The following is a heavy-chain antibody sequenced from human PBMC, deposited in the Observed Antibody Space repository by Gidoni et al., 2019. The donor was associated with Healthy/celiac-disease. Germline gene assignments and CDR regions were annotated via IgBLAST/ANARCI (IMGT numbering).Heavy chain of an antibody. J-gene: IGHJ4*02. CDR2: ISWNSGSI. CDR3: AKDIGIAVAGSFDY. CDR1: GFPFDDYA. Sequence: EVQLVESGGGLVQPGRSLRLSCAASGFPFDDYAMHWVRQAPGKGLEWVSGISWNSGSIGYADSVKGRFTISRDNAKNSLYLQMNSLRAEDTALYYCAKDIGIAVAGSFDYWGQGTLVTVSS. V-gene: IGHV3-9*01. D-gene: IGHD6-19*01.